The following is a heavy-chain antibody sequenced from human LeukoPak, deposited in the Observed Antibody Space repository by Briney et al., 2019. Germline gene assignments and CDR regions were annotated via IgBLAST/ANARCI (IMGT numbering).Heavy chain of an antibody. V-gene: IGHV3-21*01. D-gene: IGHD1-26*01. Sequence: GGCLRLSCAASVFSFSTYWMHWVRHAPGKGLEWGLSIGSSSSSIYYADSVKGRFTISRDNAKNSLYLQMNSLRAEDTAVYYCARDRWELRGEFVYWGQGTLVTVSS. J-gene: IGHJ4*02. CDR1: VFSFSTYW. CDR2: IGSSSSSI. CDR3: ARDRWELRGEFVY.